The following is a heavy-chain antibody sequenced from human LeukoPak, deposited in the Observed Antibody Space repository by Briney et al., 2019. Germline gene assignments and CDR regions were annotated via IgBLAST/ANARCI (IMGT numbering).Heavy chain of an antibody. CDR3: TIAVAGDYYYYYMDV. Sequence: ASVKVSCKASGYTFTSYGISWVRQAPGQGLEWMGWISAYNGNTNYAQKFQGRVTMTRNTSISTAYMELSSLRSEDTAVYYCTIAVAGDYYYYYMDVWGKGTTVTISS. CDR2: ISAYNGNT. J-gene: IGHJ6*03. D-gene: IGHD6-19*01. CDR1: GYTFTSYG. V-gene: IGHV1-18*01.